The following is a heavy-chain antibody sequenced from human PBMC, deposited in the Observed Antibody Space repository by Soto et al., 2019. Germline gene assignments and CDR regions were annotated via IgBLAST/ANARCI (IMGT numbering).Heavy chain of an antibody. J-gene: IGHJ4*02. D-gene: IGHD3-10*01. Sequence: SETLSLPCTVSGGSISSHYWSWIRQPPGKGLEWIGYIYYSGSTNYNPSLKSRVTISVDTSKNQFSLKLSSVTAADTAVYYCARLGSGVTLDYWGQGTLVTVSS. CDR3: ARLGSGVTLDY. V-gene: IGHV4-59*08. CDR2: IYYSGST. CDR1: GGSISSHY.